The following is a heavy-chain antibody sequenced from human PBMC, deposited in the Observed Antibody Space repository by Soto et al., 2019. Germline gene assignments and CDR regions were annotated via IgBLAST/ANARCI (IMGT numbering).Heavy chain of an antibody. D-gene: IGHD4-17*01. V-gene: IGHV4-30-2*01. J-gene: IGHJ3*01. CDR3: DSRGLYA. CDR1: AGSMSRGAYS. CDR2: IYHSGST. Sequence: SEALSLRWSGSAGSMSRGAYSWCCIRHPPGKGLEWIGYIYHSGSTYYNPSLKSRVTISVDRSKNQFSLKLSSVTAADTSVYYGDSRGLYA.